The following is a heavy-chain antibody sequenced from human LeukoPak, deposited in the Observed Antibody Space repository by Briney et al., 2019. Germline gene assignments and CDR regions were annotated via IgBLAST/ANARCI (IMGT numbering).Heavy chain of an antibody. CDR1: GFTFNSYS. Sequence: GGSLRLSCAASGFTFNSYSMNWVRQAPGKGLEWVSSISSSSSYIYYADSVKGRFTISRDNPKNSLYLQMNSLRAEDTAVYYCASVYCSGGSCYSWSQGYYFDYWGQGTLVTVSS. D-gene: IGHD2-15*01. CDR2: ISSSSSYI. J-gene: IGHJ4*02. CDR3: ASVYCSGGSCYSWSQGYYFDY. V-gene: IGHV3-21*01.